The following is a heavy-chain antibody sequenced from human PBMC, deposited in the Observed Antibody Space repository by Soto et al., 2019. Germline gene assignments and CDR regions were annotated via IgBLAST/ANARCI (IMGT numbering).Heavy chain of an antibody. Sequence: GGSLRLSCAASGFTFSNAWMNWVRQAPGKGLEWVGRIKSKTDGGTTDYAAPVKGRFTISRDDSKNTLYLQMNSLKTEDTAVYYCTAITMIVVVITNGMDVWGQGTTVTVSS. CDR3: TAITMIVVVITNGMDV. CDR2: IKSKTDGGTT. V-gene: IGHV3-15*07. CDR1: GFTFSNAW. D-gene: IGHD3-22*01. J-gene: IGHJ6*02.